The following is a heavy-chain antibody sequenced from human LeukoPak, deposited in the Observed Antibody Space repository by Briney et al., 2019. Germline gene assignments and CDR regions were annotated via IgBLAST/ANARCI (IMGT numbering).Heavy chain of an antibody. CDR2: INWNGGST. Sequence: GGSLRLSCAASGFTFDDYGMSWVRQAPGKGLEWVSGINWNGGSTVYADSVKGRFTISRDNAKNSLYLQMNSLRAEDTALYYCARAPDYYGSGSYLTDYWGQGTLVTVSS. CDR3: ARAPDYYGSGSYLTDY. D-gene: IGHD3-10*01. J-gene: IGHJ4*02. V-gene: IGHV3-20*04. CDR1: GFTFDDYG.